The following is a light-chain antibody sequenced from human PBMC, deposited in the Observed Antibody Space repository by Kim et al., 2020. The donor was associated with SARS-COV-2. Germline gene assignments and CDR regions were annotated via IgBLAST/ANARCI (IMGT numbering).Light chain of an antibody. V-gene: IGKV3-20*01. CDR3: QQYDTSPWT. J-gene: IGKJ1*01. Sequence: PGERATLSCRTSQSVSNNYLAWYQQKPGQAPRLLIYGTSSRATGIPDRFSGSGSGTDFTLTISRLEPEDFAVFYCQQYDTSPWTFGQGTKVDIK. CDR1: QSVSNNY. CDR2: GTS.